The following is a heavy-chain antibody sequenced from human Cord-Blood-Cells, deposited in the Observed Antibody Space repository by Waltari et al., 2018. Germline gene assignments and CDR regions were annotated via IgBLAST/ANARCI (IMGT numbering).Heavy chain of an antibody. D-gene: IGHD3-3*01. V-gene: IGHV1-69*01. J-gene: IGHJ6*03. CDR1: GGTFSSYA. CDR3: ASSYDFWSGYPYYYYYMDV. Sequence: QVQLVQSGAEVKKPGSSVKVSCKASGGTFSSYAISWVRQAPGPGLEWMGGIIPIFGTANYAQKFQGRVTITADESTSTAYMELSSLRSEDTAVYYCASSYDFWSGYPYYYYYMDVWGKGTTVTVSS. CDR2: IIPIFGTA.